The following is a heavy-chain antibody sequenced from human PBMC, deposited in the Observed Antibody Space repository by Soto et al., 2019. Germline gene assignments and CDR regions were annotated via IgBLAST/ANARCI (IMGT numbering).Heavy chain of an antibody. J-gene: IGHJ6*02. CDR1: GGSISSSSYY. V-gene: IGHV4-39*01. Sequence: SETLSLTCTVSGGSISSSSYYWGWIRQPPGKGLEWIGSIYYSGSTYYNPSLKSRVTIPVDTSKNQFSLKLSSVTAADTAVYYCARATSYYYDSSGYYPYYYYGMEVWGQGTTVTVSS. CDR3: ARATSYYYDSSGYYPYYYYGMEV. CDR2: IYYSGST. D-gene: IGHD3-22*01.